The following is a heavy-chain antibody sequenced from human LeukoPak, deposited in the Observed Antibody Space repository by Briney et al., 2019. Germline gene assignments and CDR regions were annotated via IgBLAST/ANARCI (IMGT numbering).Heavy chain of an antibody. V-gene: IGHV3-7*01. D-gene: IGHD3-10*01. CDR3: ARHSSVSYYTY. J-gene: IGHJ4*02. CDR1: GFTFSSSW. Sequence: GGSLGLSCAASGFTFSSSWMSWVRQAPGKGLEWVAHIKQDGSDKYYVDSVKGRFTISRDNAKNSLYLQMNSLRADDTAMYYCARHSSVSYYTYWGQGTLVTVSS. CDR2: IKQDGSDK.